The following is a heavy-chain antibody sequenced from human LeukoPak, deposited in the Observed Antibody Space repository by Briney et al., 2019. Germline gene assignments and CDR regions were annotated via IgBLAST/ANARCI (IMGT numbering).Heavy chain of an antibody. CDR2: IYPGDSDT. CDR1: GYSFTSYW. Sequence: PGESLKISCKGSGYSFTSYWIGWVRQMPGKGLEWMGIIYPGDSDTRYSPSFQGQVTISADKSISTAYLQWSSLKASDTAVYYCARRNDFWSGYSEVYWFDPWGQGTLVTVSS. D-gene: IGHD3-3*01. V-gene: IGHV5-51*01. J-gene: IGHJ5*02. CDR3: ARRNDFWSGYSEVYWFDP.